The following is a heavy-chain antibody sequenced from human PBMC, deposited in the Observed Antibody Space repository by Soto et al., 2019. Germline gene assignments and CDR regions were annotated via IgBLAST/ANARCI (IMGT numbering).Heavy chain of an antibody. Sequence: PSETLSLTCTVSGGSISSDYWSWIRQPAGKGLEWIGRIYISENTHYNPSLRSRVSMSLDTSKNQLSLNLSSVTAADTAVYYCARGAGRSSWTYFDSWGQATLVTVPS. CDR1: GGSISSDY. V-gene: IGHV4-4*07. CDR2: IYISENT. D-gene: IGHD6-13*01. J-gene: IGHJ4*02. CDR3: ARGAGRSSWTYFDS.